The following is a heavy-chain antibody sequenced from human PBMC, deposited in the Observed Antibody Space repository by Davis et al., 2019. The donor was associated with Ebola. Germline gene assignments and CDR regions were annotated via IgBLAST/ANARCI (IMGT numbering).Heavy chain of an antibody. J-gene: IGHJ6*04. CDR2: IRTKAYGGTT. V-gene: IGHV3-49*03. CDR1: GFTFGDYA. CDR3: SRDYTRNFYYCMDV. Sequence: GGSLRLSCTASGFTFGDYAMSWFRQAPGKGLEWVGFIRTKAYGGTTEYATSVKGRFTISRDDSKSIAYLRMDSLKTEDTAVYYCSRDYTRNFYYCMDVWGKGTTVTVTS.